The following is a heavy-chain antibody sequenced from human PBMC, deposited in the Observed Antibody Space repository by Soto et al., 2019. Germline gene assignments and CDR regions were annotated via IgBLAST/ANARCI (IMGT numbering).Heavy chain of an antibody. CDR2: INAYNGNT. J-gene: IGHJ4*02. Sequence: QVKLVQSGGEVKKPGASVKVSCKASGYTFTSFGVNWVRQAPGQGLEWMGWINAYNGNTNFAEKFQGRVTLTADTSTSTAYMEVRSLRSDDTALYYCATGAAGVAAHVIWVQGTLVIVSS. CDR1: GYTFTSFG. D-gene: IGHD6-13*01. V-gene: IGHV1-18*01. CDR3: ATGAAGVAAHVI.